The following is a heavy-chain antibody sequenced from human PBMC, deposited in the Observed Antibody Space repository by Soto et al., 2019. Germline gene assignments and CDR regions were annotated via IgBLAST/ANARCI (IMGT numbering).Heavy chain of an antibody. V-gene: IGHV3-11*03. CDR2: ISSSSSYT. CDR1: GFIFTDYY. D-gene: IGHD4-17*01. Sequence: PGGSLRLSCAASGFIFTDYYMSWIRQAPGKGLEWVSYISSSSSYTTYEDSVKGRFTTTSDNANNSLYLQKNSRRGEDTAVYYCARNAYHYYDYGDAFGVWGQGTMVTVSS. CDR3: ARNAYHYYDYGDAFGV. J-gene: IGHJ3*01.